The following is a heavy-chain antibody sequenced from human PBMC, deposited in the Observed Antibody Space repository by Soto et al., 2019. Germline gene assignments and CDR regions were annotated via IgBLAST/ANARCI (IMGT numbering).Heavy chain of an antibody. V-gene: IGHV1-18*01. Sequence: QVQLVQYGAEVKKPGASVKVSCKDSGYTFTSYGISWVRQAPGQGLEWMGWISAYNGNTNYAQKLQGRVTMTTDTSTSTCYMELRNLRPAYTAVDYCARVLEFGGVIVLDYWGQGTKVTFSS. D-gene: IGHD3-16*02. J-gene: IGHJ4*02. CDR2: ISAYNGNT. CDR1: GYTFTSYG. CDR3: ARVLEFGGVIVLDY.